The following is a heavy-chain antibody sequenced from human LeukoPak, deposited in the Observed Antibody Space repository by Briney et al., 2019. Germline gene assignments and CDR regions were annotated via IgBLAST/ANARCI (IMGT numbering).Heavy chain of an antibody. J-gene: IGHJ4*02. V-gene: IGHV3-7*01. CDR1: GFYFNPYW. Sequence: GGSLRLSCVASGFYFNPYWMAWVRQAPGKGLEWVATISHDGYSTFYVDSVRGRFSISRDNAQNSLFLQMSSLRVDDTAVYYCAREYYSSFDYWGQGARVTVSS. D-gene: IGHD2-21*01. CDR2: ISHDGYST. CDR3: AREYYSSFDY.